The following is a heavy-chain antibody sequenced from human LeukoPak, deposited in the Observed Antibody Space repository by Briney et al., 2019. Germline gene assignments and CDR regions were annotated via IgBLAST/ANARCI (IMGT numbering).Heavy chain of an antibody. CDR1: GGSISSYY. Sequence: SETLSLTCTVSGGSISSYYWSWIRQPPGKGLEWIGYIYYSGSTNYNPSLKSRVTISVDTSKNQFSLKLSSVTAADTAVYYCARGLYDILTGYYVFDYWGQGTLATVSS. V-gene: IGHV4-59*01. CDR3: ARGLYDILTGYYVFDY. CDR2: IYYSGST. D-gene: IGHD3-9*01. J-gene: IGHJ4*02.